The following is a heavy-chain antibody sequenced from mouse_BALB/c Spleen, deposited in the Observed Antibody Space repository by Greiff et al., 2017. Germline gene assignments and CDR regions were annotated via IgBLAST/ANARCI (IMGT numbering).Heavy chain of an antibody. CDR1: GFTFSSYA. CDR3: ARGHLPPRDYFDY. V-gene: IGHV5-6-5*01. Sequence: EVMLVESGGGLVKPGGSLKLSCAASGFTFSSYAMSWVRQTPEKRLEWVASISSGGSTYYPDSVKGRFTISRDNARNILYLQMSSLRSEDTAMYYCARGHLPPRDYFDYWGQGTTLTVSS. J-gene: IGHJ2*01. CDR2: ISSGGST. D-gene: IGHD2-1*01.